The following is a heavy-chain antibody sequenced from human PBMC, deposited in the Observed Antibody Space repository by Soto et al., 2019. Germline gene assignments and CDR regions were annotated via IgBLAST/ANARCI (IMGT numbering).Heavy chain of an antibody. D-gene: IGHD1-20*01. J-gene: IGHJ4*02. V-gene: IGHV1-3*01. CDR2: INAGNGNT. CDR1: GGTFSSYA. Sequence: TSVKVSCKASGGTFSSYAISWVRQAPGQRLEWMGWINAGNGNTKYSQKFQGRVTITRDTSASTAYMELSSLRSEDTAVYYCARGLSLTQTDYWGQGTLVTVSS. CDR3: ARGLSLTQTDY.